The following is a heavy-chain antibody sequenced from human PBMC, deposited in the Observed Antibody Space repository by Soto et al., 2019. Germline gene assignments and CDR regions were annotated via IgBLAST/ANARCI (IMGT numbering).Heavy chain of an antibody. Sequence: PGGSLRLSCADSGFTFSSYWMSWVRQAPWKGLEWVANIKQDGSEKYYVDSVKGRFTISRDNAKNSLYLQMNSLRAEDTAVYYCARDRPGIAAAGTGWFDPWGQGTLVTVSS. D-gene: IGHD6-13*01. V-gene: IGHV3-7*01. CDR2: IKQDGSEK. J-gene: IGHJ5*02. CDR1: GFTFSSYW. CDR3: ARDRPGIAAAGTGWFDP.